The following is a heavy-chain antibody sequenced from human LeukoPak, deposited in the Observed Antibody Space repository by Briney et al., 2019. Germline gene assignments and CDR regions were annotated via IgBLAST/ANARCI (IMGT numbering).Heavy chain of an antibody. J-gene: IGHJ4*02. D-gene: IGHD1-26*01. CDR2: IYPDDSDT. CDR1: GSSFTSYW. CDR3: ARRYSGSYRFDY. V-gene: IGHV5-51*01. Sequence: RGESLKISCEGSGSSFTSYWIGWVRQLPGKGLEWMGIIYPDDSDTRYSPSFQGQVTISADKSISTAYLQWSSLKTSDTAMYYCARRYSGSYRFDYWGQGTLVTVSS.